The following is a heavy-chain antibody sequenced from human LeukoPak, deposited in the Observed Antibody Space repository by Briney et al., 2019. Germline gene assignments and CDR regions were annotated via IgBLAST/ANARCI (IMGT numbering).Heavy chain of an antibody. J-gene: IGHJ6*03. CDR1: GYSISSGYY. CDR3: ARDHHDSSGYYHYYYYYYMDV. V-gene: IGHV4-38-2*02. Sequence: PSETLSLTCTVSGYSISSGYYWGWIRQPPGKGLEWIGSIYHSGSTYYKPSLKSRVTISVDTSKNQFSLKLSSVTAADTAVYYCARDHHDSSGYYHYYYYYYMDVWGKGTTVTVSS. D-gene: IGHD3-22*01. CDR2: IYHSGST.